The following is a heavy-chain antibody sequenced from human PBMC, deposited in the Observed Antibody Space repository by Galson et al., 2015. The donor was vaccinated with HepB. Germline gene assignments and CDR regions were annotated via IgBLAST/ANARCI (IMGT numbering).Heavy chain of an antibody. CDR1: GFTFGTYA. D-gene: IGHD3-10*01. CDR3: ARAWFGELLSYFFDY. Sequence: SLRLSCAASGFTFGTYAMHWVRQAPGKGLEWVAIISYDETNKYYADSVKGRFTISRDNSKNTLHLQMNSLRADDTAVYYCARAWFGELLSYFFDYWGQGALVTVSS. J-gene: IGHJ4*02. CDR2: ISYDETNK. V-gene: IGHV3-30*04.